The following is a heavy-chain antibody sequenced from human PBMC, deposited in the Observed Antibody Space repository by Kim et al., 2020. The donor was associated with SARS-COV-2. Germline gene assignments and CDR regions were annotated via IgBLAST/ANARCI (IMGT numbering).Heavy chain of an antibody. Sequence: GGSLRLSCAASGFTFSSYAMSWVRQAPGKGLEWVSAISGSGGSTYYADSVKGRFTISRDNSKNTLYPQMNSLRAEDTAVYYCANGKSSWSNYYYYYGMDVWGQGTTVTVSS. CDR2: ISGSGGST. D-gene: IGHD6-13*01. CDR3: ANGKSSWSNYYYYYGMDV. V-gene: IGHV3-23*01. CDR1: GFTFSSYA. J-gene: IGHJ6*02.